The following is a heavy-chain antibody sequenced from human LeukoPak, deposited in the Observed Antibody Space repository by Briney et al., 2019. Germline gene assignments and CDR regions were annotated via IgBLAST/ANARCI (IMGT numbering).Heavy chain of an antibody. Sequence: PGGSLRLSCATPGFTFSSYGMHWVRQARGKGLEWLTFIPNDGRNKYYADSVKGRFTISRDNSKNTLYLQMNSLRAEDTAVYYCAKDYQWGVAANDYCGQGTLVTVSS. CDR3: AKDYQWGVAANDY. D-gene: IGHD3-10*01. CDR1: GFTFSSYG. V-gene: IGHV3-30*02. J-gene: IGHJ4*02. CDR2: IPNDGRNK.